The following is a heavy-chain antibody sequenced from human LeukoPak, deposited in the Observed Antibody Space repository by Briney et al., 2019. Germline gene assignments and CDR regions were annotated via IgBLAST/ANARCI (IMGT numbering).Heavy chain of an antibody. CDR1: GFTFSSYA. D-gene: IGHD3-10*01. V-gene: IGHV3-23*01. CDR3: AKSLWFGELYLDY. Sequence: PGGSLRLSCAASGFTFSSYAMSWVRQAPGKGLEWVSAISGSGGSTYYADSVKGRFTITRDNSKNTLYLQMNSLRAEDTAVYYCAKSLWFGELYLDYWGQGTLVTVSS. J-gene: IGHJ4*02. CDR2: ISGSGGST.